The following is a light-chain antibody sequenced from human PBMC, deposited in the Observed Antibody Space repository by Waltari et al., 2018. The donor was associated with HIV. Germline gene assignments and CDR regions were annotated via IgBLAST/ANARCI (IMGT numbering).Light chain of an antibody. V-gene: IGLV3-19*01. CDR3: NSRDSGGDRLL. J-gene: IGLJ2*01. CDR2: GKD. CDR1: SLRSYY. Sequence: SSDLTQDPAVSVALGQAVTITCHGDSLRSYYANWFHQRPGQAPRLVFSGKDNRPSGIQERVSVSSSGSASNLAIAGAQEEDEGDYFCNSRDSGGDRLLFGGGTRLTVL.